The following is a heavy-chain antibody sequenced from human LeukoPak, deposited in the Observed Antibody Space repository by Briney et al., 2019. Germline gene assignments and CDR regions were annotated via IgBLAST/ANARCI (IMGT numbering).Heavy chain of an antibody. J-gene: IGHJ4*02. D-gene: IGHD4-17*01. Sequence: PGGSLRLSCAASGFTFTSSSMNWVRQAPGKGLEWVSSISSSSSYIYYADSVKGRFTISRDNAKNSLYLQMNSPRAEDTAVYYCARDYCGDYPPPDYWGQGTLVTGSS. CDR2: ISSSSSYI. V-gene: IGHV3-21*01. CDR1: GFTFTSSS. CDR3: ARDYCGDYPPPDY.